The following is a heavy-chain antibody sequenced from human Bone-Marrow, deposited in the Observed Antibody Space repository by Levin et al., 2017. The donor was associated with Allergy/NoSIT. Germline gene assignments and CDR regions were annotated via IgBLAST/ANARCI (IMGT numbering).Heavy chain of an antibody. D-gene: IGHD3-22*01. CDR1: GGSISRYY. J-gene: IGHJ3*02. CDR2: SYYSGSS. Sequence: SETLSLTCTVSGGSISRYYWSWIRRPPGKGLEWIGYSYYSGSSKYNPSLKSRVTISIDTSKNQFSLKLRSVTAADTAIYYCASGYDTSGFGAFDIWGQGTKVTVSS. V-gene: IGHV4-59*01. CDR3: ASGYDTSGFGAFDI.